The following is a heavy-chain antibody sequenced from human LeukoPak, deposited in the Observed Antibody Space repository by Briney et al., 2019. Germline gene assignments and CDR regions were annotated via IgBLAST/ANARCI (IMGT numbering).Heavy chain of an antibody. CDR1: GFTFSSYS. V-gene: IGHV3-21*01. D-gene: IGHD3-22*01. J-gene: IGHJ4*02. CDR2: ISSSSSYT. CDR3: ARGTTMIVVVSIDY. Sequence: GGSLRLSCAASGFTFSSYSMNWVRQAPGKGLEGVSSISSSSSYTYYADSVKGRFTISRDNAKNSLYLQMNSLRAEDTAVYYCARGTTMIVVVSIDYWGQGTLVTVSS.